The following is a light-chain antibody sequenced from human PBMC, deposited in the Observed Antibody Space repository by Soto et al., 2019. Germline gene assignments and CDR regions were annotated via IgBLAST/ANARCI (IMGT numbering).Light chain of an antibody. J-gene: IGKJ1*01. CDR1: QSVLYSSNNKNY. Sequence: DIVMTQSPDSLAVSLGERATINCKSSQSVLYSSNNKNYLAWYQQKPGQPPKALIYWASTRESGVPDRFSGSGSGTDFTLTISSLQAEDVAVYYCQQYYTTPWTFXQGTKLDI. CDR2: WAS. V-gene: IGKV4-1*01. CDR3: QQYYTTPWT.